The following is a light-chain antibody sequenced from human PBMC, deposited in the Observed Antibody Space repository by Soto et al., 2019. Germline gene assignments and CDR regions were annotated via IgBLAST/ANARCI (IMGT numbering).Light chain of an antibody. J-gene: IGLJ1*01. CDR2: DVS. CDR1: SSDVGGYNY. Sequence: QSALTQPASVSGSPGQSITISCTGTSSDVGGYNYVSWYQQHPGKAPKLMIYDVSNRPSGVSNRLSGSKSGNTASLTISGLQAEDEDDYYCSSYTSSSTLLYVFGTGTKLTVL. CDR3: SSYTSSSTLLYV. V-gene: IGLV2-14*01.